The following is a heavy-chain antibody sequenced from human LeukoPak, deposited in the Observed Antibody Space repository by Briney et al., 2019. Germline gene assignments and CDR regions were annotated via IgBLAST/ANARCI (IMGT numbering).Heavy chain of an antibody. CDR3: AGHASGWVGELDY. CDR2: VSDSGGT. J-gene: IGHJ4*02. Sequence: SETLSLTCTVSGASFSDFYWSWIRQSPGRGLEWIGYVSDSGGTSYNPSLKSRVTLSVDTSKNQFFLNLNSVTAADTAVYYCAGHASGWVGELDYWGQGTLVTVSS. D-gene: IGHD6-19*01. CDR1: GASFSDFY. V-gene: IGHV4-59*08.